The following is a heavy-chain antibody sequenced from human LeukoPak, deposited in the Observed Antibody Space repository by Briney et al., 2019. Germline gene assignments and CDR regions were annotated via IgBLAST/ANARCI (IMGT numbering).Heavy chain of an antibody. CDR3: ARDHGGAAGGLQYYYYGMDV. V-gene: IGHV1-69*13. J-gene: IGHJ6*02. CDR2: IIPIFGTA. CDR1: GGTFSSYA. D-gene: IGHD6-13*01. Sequence: ASVKVSCKASGGTFSSYAISWVRQAPGQGLEWMGGIIPIFGTANYAQKFQGRVTITADESTSTAYMELSGLRSEDTAVYYCARDHGGAAGGLQYYYYGMDVWGQGTTVTVSS.